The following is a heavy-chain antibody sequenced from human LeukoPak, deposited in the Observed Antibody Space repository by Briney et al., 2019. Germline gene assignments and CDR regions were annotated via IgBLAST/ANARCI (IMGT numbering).Heavy chain of an antibody. CDR3: ARESRYYYDSSGYYYREDGWFDP. CDR2: IYYSGST. Sequence: SETLSLTCTVSGGSISSSSYYWGWIRQPPGKGLEWIGSIYYSGSTYYNPSLKSRVTISVDTSKNQFSLKLSSVTAADTAVYYCARESRYYYDSSGYYYREDGWFDPWGQGTLVTVSS. D-gene: IGHD3-22*01. J-gene: IGHJ5*02. V-gene: IGHV4-39*07. CDR1: GGSISSSSYY.